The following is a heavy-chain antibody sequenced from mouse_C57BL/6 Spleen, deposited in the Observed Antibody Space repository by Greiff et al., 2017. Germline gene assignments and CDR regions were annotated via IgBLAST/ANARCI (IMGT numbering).Heavy chain of an antibody. CDR3: ASPYYYGSSPYAMDY. Sequence: VQLQQSGPELVKPGASVKISCKASGYSFTGYYMNWVKQSPEKSLEWIGEINPSTGGTTYNQKFKAKATLTVDKSSSTAYTQLKSLTSEVSAVYYCASPYYYGSSPYAMDYWGQGTSVTVSS. J-gene: IGHJ4*01. CDR2: INPSTGGT. V-gene: IGHV1-42*01. CDR1: GYSFTGYY. D-gene: IGHD1-1*01.